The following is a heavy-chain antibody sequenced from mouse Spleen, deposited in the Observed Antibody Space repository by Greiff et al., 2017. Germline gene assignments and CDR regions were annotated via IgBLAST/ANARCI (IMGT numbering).Heavy chain of an antibody. Sequence: EVHLVESGGGLVKPGGSLKLSCAASGFTFSSYAMSWVRQTPEKRLEWVATISSGGSYTYYPDSVKGRFTISRDNAKNTLYLQMSSLRSEDTAMYYCVRQDGSLFAYWGQGTLVTVSA. CDR3: VRQDGSLFAY. D-gene: IGHD1-2*01. CDR2: ISSGGSYT. J-gene: IGHJ3*01. CDR1: GFTFSSYA. V-gene: IGHV5-9-3*01.